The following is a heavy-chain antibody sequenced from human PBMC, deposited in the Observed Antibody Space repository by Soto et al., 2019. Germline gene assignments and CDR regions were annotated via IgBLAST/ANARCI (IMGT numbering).Heavy chain of an antibody. D-gene: IGHD5-18*01. CDR3: ARGLAGGYTYAYDN. CDR1: GVSIKSGGYY. Sequence: QVQLQESGPGLVKPSLTLSLTCSVSGVSIKSGGYYWTWIRQRPGKGLEWIAYIHYTGSTNYNPSLKSRLTVSLDTSKTLFSLNLKPVTAADTAVYFCARGLAGGYTYAYDNWGQGPLVTVSS. CDR2: IHYTGST. V-gene: IGHV4-31*03. J-gene: IGHJ4*02.